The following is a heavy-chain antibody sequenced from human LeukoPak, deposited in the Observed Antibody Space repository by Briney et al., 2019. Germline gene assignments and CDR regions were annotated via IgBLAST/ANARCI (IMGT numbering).Heavy chain of an antibody. D-gene: IGHD3-22*01. J-gene: IGHJ5*02. CDR1: GYTLTELS. V-gene: IGHV1-24*01. CDR3: ATAPGYYDSSGYLYNWFDP. CDR2: FDPEDGET. Sequence: ASVKVSCKVSGYTLTELSMHWVRPPPGKGRAWMGGFDPEDGETIYAQKFQGRVTMTEDTSTDTAYMELSSLRSEDTAVYYCATAPGYYDSSGYLYNWFDPWGQGTLVTVSS.